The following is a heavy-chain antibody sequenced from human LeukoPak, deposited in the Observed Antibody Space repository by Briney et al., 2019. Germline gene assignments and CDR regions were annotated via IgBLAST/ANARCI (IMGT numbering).Heavy chain of an antibody. Sequence: SETLSLTCTVSGGSVSSSSYYWSWIRQPPGKGLEWIGEINHSGSTYYNPSLKSRVTISVDTSKNQFSLKLSSVTAADTAVYYCARGLDYYYMDVWGKGTTVTVSS. CDR3: ARGLDYYYMDV. D-gene: IGHD3-16*01. V-gene: IGHV4-39*01. J-gene: IGHJ6*03. CDR1: GGSVSSSSYY. CDR2: INHSGST.